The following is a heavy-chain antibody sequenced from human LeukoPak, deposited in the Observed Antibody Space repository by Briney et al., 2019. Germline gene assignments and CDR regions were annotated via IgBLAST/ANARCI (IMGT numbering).Heavy chain of an antibody. V-gene: IGHV3-53*01. J-gene: IGHJ4*02. CDR3: AREVVSSPSYFDS. Sequence: GGSLRLSCAASGFTVSSSYMYWVRQAPGKGLEWVSFFYRGDSTYYAESVRGRFTISRDNSKNTLYLLMNSLIPEDTAVYYCAREVVSSPSYFDSWGQGTLVAVSS. D-gene: IGHD2-15*01. CDR1: GFTVSSSY. CDR2: FYRGDST.